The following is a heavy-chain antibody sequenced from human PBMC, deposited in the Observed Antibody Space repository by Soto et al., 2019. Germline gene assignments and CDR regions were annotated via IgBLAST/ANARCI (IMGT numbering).Heavy chain of an antibody. V-gene: IGHV4-31*03. CDR2: IYYSGST. CDR3: ARGNYDSWRGYLSQWGYYFDY. Sequence: TLSLTCTVSGGSISSGGYYWSWIRQHPGKGLEWIGYIYYSGSTYYNPSLKGRVTISVDTSKNQFSLKLSSVTAADTAVYYCARGNYDSWRGYLSQWGYYFDYWGQGTLVTVYS. CDR1: GGSISSGGYY. J-gene: IGHJ4*02. D-gene: IGHD3-3*01.